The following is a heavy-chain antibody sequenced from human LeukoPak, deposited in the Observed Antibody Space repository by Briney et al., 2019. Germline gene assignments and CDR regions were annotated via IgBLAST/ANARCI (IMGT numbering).Heavy chain of an antibody. CDR2: IYYSGST. CDR1: GVSISSYY. Sequence: PSETLSLTCTVSGVSISSYYWSWIRQPPGKGLEWLGYIYYSGSTNYNPSLKSRVTISVDTSKNQFSLKLSSVTAADTAVYYCARSYSSGWSGVSYGMDVWGQGTTVTVSS. CDR3: ARSYSSGWSGVSYGMDV. D-gene: IGHD6-19*01. V-gene: IGHV4-59*01. J-gene: IGHJ6*02.